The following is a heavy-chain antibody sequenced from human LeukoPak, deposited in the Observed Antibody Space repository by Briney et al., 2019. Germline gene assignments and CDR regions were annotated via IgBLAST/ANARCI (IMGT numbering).Heavy chain of an antibody. V-gene: IGHV1-18*01. CDR2: INVYNGNT. D-gene: IGHD3-22*01. Sequence: ASVKVSCKASGYTFTSYGFSWVRQAPGQGLEWMGWINVYNGNTNYAQKLQGRVTMTTDTSTSTAYMELRSLRSDDTAVYFCARVRAYYYDSSGYYPPQGFDPWGQGTLVTVSS. J-gene: IGHJ5*02. CDR1: GYTFTSYG. CDR3: ARVRAYYYDSSGYYPPQGFDP.